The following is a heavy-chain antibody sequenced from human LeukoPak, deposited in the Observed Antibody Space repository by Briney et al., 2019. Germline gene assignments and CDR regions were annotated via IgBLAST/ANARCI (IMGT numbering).Heavy chain of an antibody. D-gene: IGHD2-2*03. J-gene: IGHJ4*02. CDR2: IYYSGST. CDR3: ARHLDIAPQCFDC. Sequence: SETLSLTCTVSGGSISNYYWSWIRQPPGKGLEGIGFIYYSGSTHYNYSLRSRVTMSVDTSKNQFCLKVTSVTAAGTAVYFCARHLDIAPQCFDCWGQGTLVTVSS. CDR1: GGSISNYY. V-gene: IGHV4-59*01.